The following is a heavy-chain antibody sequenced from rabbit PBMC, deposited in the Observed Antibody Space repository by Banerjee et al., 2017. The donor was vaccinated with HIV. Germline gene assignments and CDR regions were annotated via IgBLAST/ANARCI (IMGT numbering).Heavy chain of an antibody. CDR1: GFSFSSGYD. Sequence: EESGGDLVKPGASLTLTCTASGFSFSSGYDMCWVRQAPGKGLEWIACINTSSGNTVYASWAKGRFTISKTSSTTVTLQMTSLTAADTATYFCARGGGAGNNYATRLDLWGQGTLVTVS. CDR2: INTSSGNT. CDR3: ARGGGAGNNYATRLDL. V-gene: IGHV1S40*01. J-gene: IGHJ3*01. D-gene: IGHD8-1*01.